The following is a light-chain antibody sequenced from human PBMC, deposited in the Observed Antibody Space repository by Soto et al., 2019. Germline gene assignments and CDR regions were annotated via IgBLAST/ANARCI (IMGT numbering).Light chain of an antibody. CDR1: RSVSSRY. CDR3: QQFGDSPPAFT. J-gene: IGKJ2*01. V-gene: IGKV3-20*01. CDR2: GAS. Sequence: ESMLTQSPGTLSLSPGDRATLSCRASRSVSSRYITWYQQKPGQAPRLLIYGASIRATGIPDRVSGSGSGTDFTLTISRLEAEDFAVYYCQQFGDSPPAFTFGQGTKLEI.